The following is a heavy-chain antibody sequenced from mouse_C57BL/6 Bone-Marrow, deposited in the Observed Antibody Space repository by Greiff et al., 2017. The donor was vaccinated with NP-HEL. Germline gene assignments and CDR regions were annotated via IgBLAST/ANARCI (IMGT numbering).Heavy chain of an antibody. V-gene: IGHV5-6*01. CDR3: AEYDYDKDYAMDY. Sequence: EVQRVESGGDLVKPGGSLKLSCAASGFTFSSYGMSWVRQTPDKRLEWVATISSGGSYTYYPDSVKGRFTISRDNAKNTLYLQMSSLKSEYTAMYYCAEYDYDKDYAMDYWGQGTSVTVSS. D-gene: IGHD2-4*01. J-gene: IGHJ4*01. CDR2: ISSGGSYT. CDR1: GFTFSSYG.